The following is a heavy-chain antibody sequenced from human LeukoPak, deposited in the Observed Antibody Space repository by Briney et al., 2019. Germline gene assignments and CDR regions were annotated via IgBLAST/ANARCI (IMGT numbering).Heavy chain of an antibody. V-gene: IGHV4-34*01. J-gene: IGHJ5*02. Sequence: PSETLSLTCAVYGGSFSGYYLTWIRQPPGKGLEWIGEIHPSGRTNYSPSLESRVTISLDTSKNQFSLKLSSVTAADTAVYYCARIAVAGSTNPWGQGTLVTVSS. CDR2: IHPSGRT. CDR1: GGSFSGYY. CDR3: ARIAVAGSTNP. D-gene: IGHD6-19*01.